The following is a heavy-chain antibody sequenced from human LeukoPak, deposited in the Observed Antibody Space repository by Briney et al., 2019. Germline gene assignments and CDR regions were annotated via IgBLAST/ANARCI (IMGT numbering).Heavy chain of an antibody. Sequence: ASVKVSCKASGYTFTGYYMHWVRQAPGQGLEWMGWINPNSGGTNYAQKFQGRVTMTRDTSISTAYMELSRLRSDDTAVYYCARDSFGYSWSYWNAFDIWGQGTMVTVSS. CDR1: GYTFTGYY. CDR2: INPNSGGT. D-gene: IGHD1-26*01. CDR3: ARDSFGYSWSYWNAFDI. J-gene: IGHJ3*02. V-gene: IGHV1-2*02.